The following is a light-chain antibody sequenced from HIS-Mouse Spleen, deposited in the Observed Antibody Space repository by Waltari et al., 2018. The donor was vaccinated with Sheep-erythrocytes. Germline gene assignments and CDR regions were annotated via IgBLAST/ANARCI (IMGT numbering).Light chain of an antibody. Sequence: DIQMTQSPSTLSASVGDRVNITCRASQSISSWLAWYQQKPGKAPKLLIYDASNRATGIPARFSGSGSGTDFTLTISSLEPEDFAVYYCQQRSNWYTFGQGTKLEIK. CDR3: QQRSNWYT. V-gene: IGKV1-5*01. CDR2: DAS. CDR1: QSISSW. J-gene: IGKJ2*01.